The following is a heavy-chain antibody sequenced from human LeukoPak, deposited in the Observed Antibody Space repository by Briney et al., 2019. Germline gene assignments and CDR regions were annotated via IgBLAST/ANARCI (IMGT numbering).Heavy chain of an antibody. CDR2: IYYSGST. D-gene: IGHD5-24*01. CDR1: GGSISSSSYY. V-gene: IGHV4-39*07. J-gene: IGHJ3*02. Sequence: SETLSLTCTVSGGSISSSSYYWGWIRQPPGKGLEWIGSIYYSGSTYHNPSLKSRVTISVDTSKNQFSLKLSSVTAADTAVYYCARDPRTGGYNDAFDIWGQGTMVTVSS. CDR3: ARDPRTGGYNDAFDI.